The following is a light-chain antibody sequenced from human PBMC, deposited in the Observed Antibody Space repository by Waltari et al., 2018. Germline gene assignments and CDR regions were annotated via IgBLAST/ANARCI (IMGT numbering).Light chain of an antibody. Sequence: DIVMTQTPPSLPVTPGEPASISCRSSQSLLHTDGRTYLYWYLQKPGQPPRLLIYRVSNRFSGVPDRFSGSGSGTDFTLKISRVEAEDVGVYYCMQTLQTPYSFGQGTKVEIK. CDR3: MQTLQTPYS. J-gene: IGKJ2*03. V-gene: IGKV2D-29*01. CDR1: QSLLHTDGRTY. CDR2: RVS.